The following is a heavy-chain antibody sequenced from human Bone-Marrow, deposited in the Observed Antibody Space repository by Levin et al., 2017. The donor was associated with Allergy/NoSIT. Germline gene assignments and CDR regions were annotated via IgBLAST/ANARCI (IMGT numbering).Heavy chain of an antibody. CDR2: IVPVFQTT. V-gene: IGHV1-69*13. Sequence: GASVKVSCKSSGGIFNSYAINWVRQAPGQGLEWMGNIVPVFQTTNYDQKFQGKVTITADESTTTAYMELSSLTSDDTAVYYCARSSGYGGPKWFDPWGQGTLVTVSS. CDR3: ARSSGYGGPKWFDP. D-gene: IGHD5-12*01. CDR1: GGIFNSYA. J-gene: IGHJ5*02.